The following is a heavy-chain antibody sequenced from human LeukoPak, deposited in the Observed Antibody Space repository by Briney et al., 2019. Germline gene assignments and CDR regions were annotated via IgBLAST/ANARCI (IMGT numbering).Heavy chain of an antibody. D-gene: IGHD2-15*01. CDR1: GYTFTGYY. J-gene: IGHJ5*01. Sequence: ASVKVSCKASGYTFTGYYMHWVRQAPGQGLEWLGWINPNSGGTNYAQKFQGRVTMTRDTSISTAYMELSRLRCDDTDVYYCARDIGGYDGSCWGNNWFDSWGQGTLVTVSS. CDR2: INPNSGGT. V-gene: IGHV1-2*02. CDR3: ARDIGGYDGSCWGNNWFDS.